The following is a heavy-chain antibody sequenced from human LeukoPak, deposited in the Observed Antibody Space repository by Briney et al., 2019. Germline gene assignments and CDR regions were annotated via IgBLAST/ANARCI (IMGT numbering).Heavy chain of an antibody. J-gene: IGHJ1*01. CDR2: ISSSSSYM. CDR3: ARATSPYYYDSSGYYPEYFQH. D-gene: IGHD3-22*01. Sequence: GGSLRLSCAASGFTFSSCSMNWVRQAPGKGLEWVSSISSSSSYMYYADSVKGRFTISRDNAKNSLYLQMNSLRAEDTAVYYCARATSPYYYDSSGYYPEYFQHWGQGTLVTVSS. V-gene: IGHV3-21*01. CDR1: GFTFSSCS.